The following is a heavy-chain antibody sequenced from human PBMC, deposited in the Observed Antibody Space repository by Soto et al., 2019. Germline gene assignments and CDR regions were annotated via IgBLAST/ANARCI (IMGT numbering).Heavy chain of an antibody. D-gene: IGHD1-1*01. V-gene: IGHV3-23*01. Sequence: PGGSRRISCAASGFTLSVYAVTWVRQAPGKVLELVSGISGSGGSGGSTYYADSVKGRFTIYRDNSKNTLYLQMKSLRAEDTSIYYFAKAERCNFSYNAFNYWGHGTQVTVSS. CDR3: AKAERCNFSYNAFNY. J-gene: IGHJ4*01. CDR2: ISGSGGSGGST. CDR1: GFTLSVYA.